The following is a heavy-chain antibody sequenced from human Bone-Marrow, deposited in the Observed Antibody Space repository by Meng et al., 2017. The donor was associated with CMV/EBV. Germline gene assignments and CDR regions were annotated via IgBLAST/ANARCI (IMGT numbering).Heavy chain of an antibody. J-gene: IGHJ4*02. D-gene: IGHD4-23*01. Sequence: GSLRLSCTVSGGSISSYYWSWIRQPPGKGLEWIGYIYYSGSTNYNPSLKSRATISVDTSKNQFPLKLSSVTAADTAVYYCARDSPDGGNSYFDYWGQGTLVTVSS. CDR1: GGSISSYY. CDR3: ARDSPDGGNSYFDY. CDR2: IYYSGST. V-gene: IGHV4-59*01.